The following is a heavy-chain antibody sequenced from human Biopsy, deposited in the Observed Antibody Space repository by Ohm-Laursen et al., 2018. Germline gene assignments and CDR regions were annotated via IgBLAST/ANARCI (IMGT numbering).Heavy chain of an antibody. CDR2: VYISGGT. D-gene: IGHD4-17*01. Sequence: SDTLSLTCPVSGGSINSHHWSWIRQPAGKGLEWIGRVYISGGTTYNPSLKSRVTMSLDTSKNQFSLRLRSVTAADTAVYYCARDSPSYADYPFDYWGQGTLVTVSS. J-gene: IGHJ4*02. V-gene: IGHV4-4*07. CDR3: ARDSPSYADYPFDY. CDR1: GGSINSHH.